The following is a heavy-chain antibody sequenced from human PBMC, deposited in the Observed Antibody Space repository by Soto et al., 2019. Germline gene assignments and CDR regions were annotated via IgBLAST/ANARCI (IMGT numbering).Heavy chain of an antibody. Sequence: PGGSLRLSCAVSGFTYTTYVMSWVRQAPGKGLEWVSSVSNYGKTFYADSVKGRFTISRDNSKKTMYLQMINLRDDDMAVYYCATYREGDYAPPYDYWGQGTVVTVSS. CDR1: GFTYTTYV. D-gene: IGHD2-2*01. V-gene: IGHV3-23*01. CDR2: VSNYGKT. CDR3: ATYREGDYAPPYDY. J-gene: IGHJ4*02.